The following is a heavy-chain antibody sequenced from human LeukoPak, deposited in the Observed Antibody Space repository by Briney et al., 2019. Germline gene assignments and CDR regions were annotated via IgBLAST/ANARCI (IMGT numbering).Heavy chain of an antibody. Sequence: GGSLRLSCAASGFTFSSYGMHWVRQAPGKGLEWVAVISYDGSNKYYADSVKGRFTISRDNSKNTLYLQMNSLKTEDTAVYYCTTDPVAKTYYYNSRGGYWGQGTLVTVSS. CDR1: GFTFSSYG. J-gene: IGHJ4*02. D-gene: IGHD3-22*01. CDR3: TTDPVAKTYYYNSRGGY. V-gene: IGHV3-30*03. CDR2: ISYDGSNK.